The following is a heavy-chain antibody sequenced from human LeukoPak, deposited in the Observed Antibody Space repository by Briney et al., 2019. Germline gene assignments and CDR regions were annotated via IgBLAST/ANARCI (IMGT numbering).Heavy chain of an antibody. J-gene: IGHJ5*02. V-gene: IGHV5-51*01. CDR2: IFPADSDT. D-gene: IGHD3-22*01. Sequence: ESLKVSCKGSGYYFTNSWIGWVRQMPGKGLEWMGVIFPADSDTRYNPSFQGQVTISADKSINTAYLQWSSLKASDTAMYYCARADGSAISWGQGTLVTVSS. CDR1: GYYFTNSW. CDR3: ARADGSAIS.